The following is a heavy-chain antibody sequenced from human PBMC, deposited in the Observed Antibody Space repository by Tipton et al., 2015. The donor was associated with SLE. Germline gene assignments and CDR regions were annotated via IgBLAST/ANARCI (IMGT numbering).Heavy chain of an antibody. V-gene: IGHV4-38-2*02. J-gene: IGHJ4*02. CDR3: AREYSSSSGFDY. CDR1: GYSISSGYY. D-gene: IGHD6-6*01. Sequence: TLSLTCAVSGYSISSGYYWGWIRQPPGKGLGWIGYIYYSGSTNYNPSLKSRVTISVDTSKNQFSLKLSSVTAADTAVYYCAREYSSSSGFDYWGQGTPVTVSS. CDR2: IYYSGST.